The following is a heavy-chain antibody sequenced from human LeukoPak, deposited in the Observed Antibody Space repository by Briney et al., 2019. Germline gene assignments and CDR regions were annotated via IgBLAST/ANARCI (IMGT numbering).Heavy chain of an antibody. D-gene: IGHD3-10*01. Sequence: NTDYAQKLHGRVAMATDTSTSTAYMELRSLRSDDTAVYYCARDITMVRGVPYYYYGMDVWGKGTTVTVSS. J-gene: IGHJ6*04. CDR2: NT. CDR3: ARDITMVRGVPYYYYGMDV. V-gene: IGHV1-18*01.